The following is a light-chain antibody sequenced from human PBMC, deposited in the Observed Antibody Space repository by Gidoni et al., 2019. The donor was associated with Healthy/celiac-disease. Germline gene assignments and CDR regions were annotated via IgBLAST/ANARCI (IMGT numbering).Light chain of an antibody. Sequence: QSVLTQPPSVPAVPGQKVTISCSGSSSNIGNNYVSWYQQLPGTAPKLLIYDNNKRPSGIPDRFSGSKSGTSATLGITGLQTGDEADYYCGTWDSSLSAGGVFGGGTKLTVL. J-gene: IGLJ3*02. V-gene: IGLV1-51*01. CDR2: DNN. CDR3: GTWDSSLSAGGV. CDR1: SSNIGNNY.